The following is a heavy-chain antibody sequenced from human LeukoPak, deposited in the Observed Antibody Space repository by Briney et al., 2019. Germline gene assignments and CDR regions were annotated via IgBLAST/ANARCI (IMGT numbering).Heavy chain of an antibody. Sequence: GESLKISCKGSGYSFTSYWIGWVRQMPGKGLEWMGIIYPGDSDTRYSPSFQGQVTISADKSISTAYLQWTSLQASDTAMYYCARLPFLSVAGTLFYMDVWGKGTTVTVSS. D-gene: IGHD6-19*01. J-gene: IGHJ6*03. CDR2: IYPGDSDT. V-gene: IGHV5-51*01. CDR1: GYSFTSYW. CDR3: ARLPFLSVAGTLFYMDV.